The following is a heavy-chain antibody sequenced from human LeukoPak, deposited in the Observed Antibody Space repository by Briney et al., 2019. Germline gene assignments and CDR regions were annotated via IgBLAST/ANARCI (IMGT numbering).Heavy chain of an antibody. V-gene: IGHV3-30*02. CDR3: AKVKGWLHLDY. Sequence: GGSLRLSCEASGFNFSNYGMHWVRQAPGKGLEWVAFIRYDGNNKYYADSVKGRFTISGDNSKNTLYVQLNSLRAEDTAVYYCAKVKGWLHLDYWGQGTLVTVSS. D-gene: IGHD5-24*01. CDR1: GFNFSNYG. J-gene: IGHJ4*02. CDR2: IRYDGNNK.